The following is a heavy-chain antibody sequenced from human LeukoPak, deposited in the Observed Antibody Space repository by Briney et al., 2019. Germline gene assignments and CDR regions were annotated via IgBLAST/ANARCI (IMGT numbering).Heavy chain of an antibody. CDR2: INHSGST. D-gene: IGHD3-22*01. CDR3: AREPSYDSSGFTFDY. Sequence: SETLCLTCAVYGGSFSGYYWSWIRQPPGEGLEWIGEINHSGSTNYNPSLKSRVTISVDTSKNQFSLKLSSVTAADTAVYYCAREPSYDSSGFTFDYWGQGTLVTVSS. V-gene: IGHV4-34*01. CDR1: GGSFSGYY. J-gene: IGHJ4*02.